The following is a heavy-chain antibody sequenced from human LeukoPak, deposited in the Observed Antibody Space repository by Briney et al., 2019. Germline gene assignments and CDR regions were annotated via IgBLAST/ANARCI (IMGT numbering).Heavy chain of an antibody. CDR3: AREPYSSGWYFSHYFDY. CDR2: IKEDGSEK. Sequence: GGSLRLSCAASGFTFNTYWMTWVRQAPGQGLEWVADIKEDGSEKYYADSVKGRFTISRDNSKNTLYLQMNSLRAEDTAVYYCAREPYSSGWYFSHYFDYWGQGTLVTVSS. CDR1: GFTFNTYW. J-gene: IGHJ4*02. V-gene: IGHV3-7*01. D-gene: IGHD6-19*01.